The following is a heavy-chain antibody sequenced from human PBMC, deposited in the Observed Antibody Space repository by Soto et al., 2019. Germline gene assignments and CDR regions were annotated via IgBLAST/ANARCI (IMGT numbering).Heavy chain of an antibody. CDR1: GKFLRNYW. J-gene: IGHJ4*02. CDR3: GRHWGSSVAVRPPGD. V-gene: IGHV5-51*01. Sequence: PGESLKISWKGSGKFLRNYWIAWVRQMPGKGLEWMGVIFVGDSDTRYSTSFEGQVTISADKSVSTVYLQWDSLKASHSALEYRGRHWGSSVAVRPPGDWGQGTQVTVSS. CDR2: IFVGDSDT. D-gene: IGHD2-2*01.